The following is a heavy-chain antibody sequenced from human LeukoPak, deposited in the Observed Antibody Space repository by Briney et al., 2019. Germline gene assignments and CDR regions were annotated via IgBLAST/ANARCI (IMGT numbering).Heavy chain of an antibody. V-gene: IGHV3-43D*03. CDR2: ISWDGGST. CDR1: GFTFDDYA. CDR3: VRGVFDY. Sequence: GGSLRLSCAASGFTFDDYAMHRVRQAPGKGLEWVSLISWDGGSTYYADSVKDRFTISRDNSKNSLYLQMNSLRAEDTALYYCVRGVFDYWGQGTLVTVSS. D-gene: IGHD3-10*01. J-gene: IGHJ4*02.